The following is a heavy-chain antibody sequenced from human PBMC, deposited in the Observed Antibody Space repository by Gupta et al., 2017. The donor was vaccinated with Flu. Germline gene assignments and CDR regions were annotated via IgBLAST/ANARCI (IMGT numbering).Heavy chain of an antibody. J-gene: IGHJ4*02. V-gene: IGHV3-23*01. CDR1: GFTFSNHA. Sequence: EVKLLESGGGLVQPGGSLRLSCAASGFTFSNHAMAWVRQTPGKGLEWVSGISGRDSSTYYADSVKGRFTISRDNSKATLFLQMNSLRGEDTAVYYCAKDFGQGLHMDNIVGVPTLDYWGQGTLVTVSS. D-gene: IGHD2-2*01. CDR2: ISGRDSST. CDR3: AKDFGQGLHMDNIVGVPTLDY.